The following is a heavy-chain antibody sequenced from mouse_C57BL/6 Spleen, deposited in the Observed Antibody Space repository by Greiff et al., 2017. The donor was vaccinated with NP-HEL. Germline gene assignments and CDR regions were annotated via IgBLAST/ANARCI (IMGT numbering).Heavy chain of an antibody. V-gene: IGHV1-26*01. CDR1: GYTFTDYY. D-gene: IGHD2-3*01. J-gene: IGHJ2*01. CDR2: INPNNGGT. CDR3: ASQDVYYKDY. Sequence: EVQLQQSGPELVKPGASVKISCKASGYTFTDYYMNWVKQSHGKSLEWIGDINPNNGGTSYNQKFKGKATLTVDKSSSPAYMELRSLTSEDSAVYYCASQDVYYKDYWGQGTTLTVSS.